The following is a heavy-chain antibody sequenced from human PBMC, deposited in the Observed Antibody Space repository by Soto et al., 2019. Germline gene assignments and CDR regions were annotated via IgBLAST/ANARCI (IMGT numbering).Heavy chain of an antibody. Sequence: QVQLVQSGAEVKKPGASVKVSGKTSGYFFTAYSMHWVRQAPGQGLEWLGVVNPSGGSAHYAQTFEGRVTLTRDTSTSTFYMELSSLRSEDTAVYYCAREENCRGGTCYSEYFHHWGQGTLVTDSS. D-gene: IGHD2-15*01. V-gene: IGHV1-46*01. CDR1: GYFFTAYS. CDR3: AREENCRGGTCYSEYFHH. CDR2: VNPSGGSA. J-gene: IGHJ1*01.